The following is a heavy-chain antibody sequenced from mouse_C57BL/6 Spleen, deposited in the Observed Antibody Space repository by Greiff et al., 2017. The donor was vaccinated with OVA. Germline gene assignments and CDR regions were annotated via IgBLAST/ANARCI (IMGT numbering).Heavy chain of an antibody. J-gene: IGHJ3*01. CDR2: INPSNGGT. CDR3: AISVYDGYPWFAY. CDR1: GYTFTSYW. V-gene: IGHV1-53*01. Sequence: QVQLQQPGTELVKPGASVKLSCKASGYTFTSYWMHWVKQRPGPGLEWIGNINPSNGGTNYNEKFKSKATLTVDKSSSTAYMQLSSLTSEDSAVYYCAISVYDGYPWFAYWGQGTLVTVSA. D-gene: IGHD2-3*01.